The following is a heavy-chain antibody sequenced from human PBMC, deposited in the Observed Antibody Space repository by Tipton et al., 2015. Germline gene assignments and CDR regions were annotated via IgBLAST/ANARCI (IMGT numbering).Heavy chain of an antibody. D-gene: IGHD4-17*01. Sequence: TLSLTCAVYGGSFSGYYWSWIRQPPGKGLEWIGYIHYSGATKYNPSLKSRVTISVDTSKNQFSLNLNSVTAADTAVYYCARRAGYGDPFDYWGRGTLVTVSP. CDR3: ARRAGYGDPFDY. V-gene: IGHV4-59*01. J-gene: IGHJ4*02. CDR1: GGSFSGYY. CDR2: IHYSGAT.